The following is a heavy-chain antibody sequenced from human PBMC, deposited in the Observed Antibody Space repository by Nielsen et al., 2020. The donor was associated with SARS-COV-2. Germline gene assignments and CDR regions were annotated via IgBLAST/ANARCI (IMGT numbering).Heavy chain of an antibody. D-gene: IGHD2-15*01. V-gene: IGHV4-31*02. CDR3: AREVVVVVAASGLYYYYGMDV. Sequence: RQAPGKGLEWIGYIYYSGSTYYNPSLKSRVTISVDTSKNQFSLKLSSVTAADTAVYYCAREVVVVVAASGLYYYYGMDVWGQGTTVTVSS. J-gene: IGHJ6*02. CDR2: IYYSGST.